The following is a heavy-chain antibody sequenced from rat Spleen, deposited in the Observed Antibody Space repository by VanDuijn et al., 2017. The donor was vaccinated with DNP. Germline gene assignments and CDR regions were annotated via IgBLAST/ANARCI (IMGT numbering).Heavy chain of an antibody. Sequence: QVQLKESGPGLVQPSQTLSLTCTVAGFSLTSYNVHWVRQPPGKGLEWIAAISNSGITYYNSALKSRLSISRDTSKSQIFLTMNSLQTDDTAVYYCAEMTTGLDYWGQGVMVTVSS. CDR1: GFSLTSYN. V-gene: IGHV2-6*01. J-gene: IGHJ2*01. CDR2: ISNSGIT. CDR3: AEMTTGLDY. D-gene: IGHD1-7*01.